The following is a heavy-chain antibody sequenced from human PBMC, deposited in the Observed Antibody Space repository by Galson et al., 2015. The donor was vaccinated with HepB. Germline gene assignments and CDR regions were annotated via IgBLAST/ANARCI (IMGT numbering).Heavy chain of an antibody. CDR2: ISYDGSNK. J-gene: IGHJ5*02. V-gene: IGHV3-30*18. CDR3: AKEPDLNALFDP. D-gene: IGHD2-2*01. CDR1: GFTFSSYG. Sequence: SLRLSCAASGFTFSSYGMHWVRQAPGKGLEWVAVISYDGSNKYYADSVKGRFTISRDNSKNTLYLQMNSLRAEDTAVYYCAKEPDLNALFDPWGQGTLVTVSS.